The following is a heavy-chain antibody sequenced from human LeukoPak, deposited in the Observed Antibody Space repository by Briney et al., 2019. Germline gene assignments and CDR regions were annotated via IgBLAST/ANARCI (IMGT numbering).Heavy chain of an antibody. Sequence: PSETLSLTCTVSGGSISSSSYYWGWIRQPPGKGLEWIGSIYYSGSTYYNPSLKSRVTISVDTSKNQFSLKLSSVTAADTAVYYCARRERRRAFDIWGQGTMVTVSS. CDR1: GGSISSSSYY. D-gene: IGHD1-1*01. V-gene: IGHV4-39*07. CDR3: ARRERRRAFDI. CDR2: IYYSGST. J-gene: IGHJ3*02.